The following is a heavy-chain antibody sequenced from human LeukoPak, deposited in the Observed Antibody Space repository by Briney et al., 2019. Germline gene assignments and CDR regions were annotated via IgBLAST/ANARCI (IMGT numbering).Heavy chain of an antibody. J-gene: IGHJ4*02. CDR3: ARGANGIAVAGFDY. D-gene: IGHD6-19*01. CDR2: INHSGST. V-gene: IGHV4-34*01. CDR1: GGSFSGYY. Sequence: SETLSLTCAVYGGSFSGYYWSWIRQPPGKGLEWMGEINHSGSTNYNPSLKSRVTISVDTYKNQFSLKLSSVTVEDTAVYYCARGANGIAVAGFDYWGQGTLVTVSS.